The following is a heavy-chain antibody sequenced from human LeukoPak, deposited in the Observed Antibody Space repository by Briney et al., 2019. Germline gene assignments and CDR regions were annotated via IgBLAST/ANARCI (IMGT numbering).Heavy chain of an antibody. V-gene: IGHV3-23*01. J-gene: IGHJ3*02. CDR1: GFTFSSYA. CDR2: ISGSGGST. CDR3: AKAQGRYGSGYFDAFDI. Sequence: GGSLRLSCAASGFTFSSYAMSWVRQAPGKGLEGVSAISGSGGSTYYADSVKGRFTISRDNSKNTLYLQMNSLRAEDTAVYYCAKAQGRYGSGYFDAFDIWGQGTMVTVSS. D-gene: IGHD3-22*01.